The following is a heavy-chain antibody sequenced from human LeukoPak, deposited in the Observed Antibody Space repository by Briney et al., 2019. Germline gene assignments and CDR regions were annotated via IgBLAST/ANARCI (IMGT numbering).Heavy chain of an antibody. Sequence: GESLKISCKGSGYSFTSYWIGWVRQMPGKGLELMGIIYPGDSDTRYSPSFQGQVTISADKSISTAYRQWSSLKASDTAMYYCARRGYSGYDNFDYWGQGTLVTVSS. V-gene: IGHV5-51*01. D-gene: IGHD5-12*01. CDR2: IYPGDSDT. CDR1: GYSFTSYW. J-gene: IGHJ4*02. CDR3: ARRGYSGYDNFDY.